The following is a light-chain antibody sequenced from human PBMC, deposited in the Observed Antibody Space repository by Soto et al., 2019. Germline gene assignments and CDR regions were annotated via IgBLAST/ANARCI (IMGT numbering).Light chain of an antibody. Sequence: QSVLTQPPSASGTPGQRVTISCSGSISNIGGNTVNWYQQLPGTAPKLLMYTNNQRPSGVPDRFSGSKSGTSASLAISGLQSEDEAHYYCAAWDDSLNGVVFGGGTKLTLL. CDR1: ISNIGGNT. V-gene: IGLV1-44*01. CDR3: AAWDDSLNGVV. CDR2: TNN. J-gene: IGLJ2*01.